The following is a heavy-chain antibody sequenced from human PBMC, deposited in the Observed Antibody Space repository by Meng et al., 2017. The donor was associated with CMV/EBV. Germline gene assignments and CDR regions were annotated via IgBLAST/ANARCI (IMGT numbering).Heavy chain of an antibody. V-gene: IGHV3-73*01. J-gene: IGHJ6*02. Sequence: GESLKISCAASGFTFSGSAMHWVRQASGKGLEWVGRIRSKANSYATAYAASVKGRFTISRDDSKNTAYLQMNSLKTEDTAVYYCTRPMIVVVPAANPPGYSNSGDYYYYGMDVWGQGTTVTVSS. CDR2: IRSKANSYAT. CDR1: GFTFSGSA. D-gene: IGHD2-2*01. CDR3: TRPMIVVVPAANPPGYSNSGDYYYYGMDV.